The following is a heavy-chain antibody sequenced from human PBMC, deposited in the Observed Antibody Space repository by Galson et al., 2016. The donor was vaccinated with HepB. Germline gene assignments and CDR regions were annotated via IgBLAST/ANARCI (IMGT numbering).Heavy chain of an antibody. V-gene: IGHV3-30*18. D-gene: IGHD5-24*01. CDR1: SNYG. CDR2: ISYDGSNK. CDR3: AKSYNNLYLDY. J-gene: IGHJ4*02. Sequence: SNYGMNWVRQAPGKGLEWVAVISYDGSNKHYADSVKGRFTISKDNSKNTLYLQLSSLRTEDTAVYYCAKSYNNLYLDYWGQGTLVTVSS.